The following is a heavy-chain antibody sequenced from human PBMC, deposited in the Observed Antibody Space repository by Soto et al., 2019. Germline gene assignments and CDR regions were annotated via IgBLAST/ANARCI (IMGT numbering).Heavy chain of an antibody. V-gene: IGHV3-33*01. CDR2: IWYDGSNK. D-gene: IGHD2-2*01. CDR3: ASSRDPANGEHYGMGV. Sequence: QVQLVESGGGVVQPGRSLRLSCAASGFTFSSYGMHWVRQAPGKGLEWVAVIWYDGSNKYYADSEKGRFTISRDNSKTTLYTQMNSLSAEDRTVYYGASSRDPANGEHYGMGVWGQGTTVTVSS. J-gene: IGHJ6*02. CDR1: GFTFSSYG.